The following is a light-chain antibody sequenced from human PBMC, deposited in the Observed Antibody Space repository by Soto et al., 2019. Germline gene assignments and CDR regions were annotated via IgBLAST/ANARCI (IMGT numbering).Light chain of an antibody. J-gene: IGKJ5*01. CDR3: QQRSNWPPRIT. Sequence: EIVLTQSPATLSLSPGERATLSCRASQSVSSYLAWYQQKPGQAPRLLIYDASNRATGIPARFSGSGSGTDFTLTISILEPEDSAVYYCQQRSNWPPRITFGQGTRLEIK. CDR2: DAS. CDR1: QSVSSY. V-gene: IGKV3-11*01.